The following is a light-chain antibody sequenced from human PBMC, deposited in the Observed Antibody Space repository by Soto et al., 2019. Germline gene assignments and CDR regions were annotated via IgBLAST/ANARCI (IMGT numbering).Light chain of an antibody. Sequence: QSVLTQPPSVSGAPGQMATISCTGSSSNVGAHYDVHWYQQLPGTAPKLLIYGNSNRPSGVPDRFSGSKSGTSASLAITGLQAEDEADYYCQSYDNSLSVYVFGTGTKLTVL. J-gene: IGLJ1*01. CDR3: QSYDNSLSVYV. V-gene: IGLV1-40*01. CDR1: SSNVGAHYD. CDR2: GNS.